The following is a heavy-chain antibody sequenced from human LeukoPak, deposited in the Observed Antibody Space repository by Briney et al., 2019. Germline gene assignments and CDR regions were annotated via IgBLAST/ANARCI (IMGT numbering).Heavy chain of an antibody. Sequence: GGSLRLSCAASGFTFSSYEMNWVRQAPGKGLEWVSYISSSGSTIYYADSVKGRFTISRDNVKNSLYLQMNSLRAEDTAVYYCARVLGALGSYLGYWGQGTLVTVSS. CDR2: ISSSGSTI. D-gene: IGHD3-16*01. CDR3: ARVLGALGSYLGY. CDR1: GFTFSSYE. V-gene: IGHV3-48*03. J-gene: IGHJ4*02.